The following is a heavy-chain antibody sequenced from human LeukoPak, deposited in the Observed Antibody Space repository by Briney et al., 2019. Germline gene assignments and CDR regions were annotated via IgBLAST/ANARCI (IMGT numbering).Heavy chain of an antibody. Sequence: ASVTVSCTASGYTFVDYYIHWVRQAPGQGLEWMGWINPTSGGTDYPRKFQGRVTLTRDTSLSTAYMELSRLTSDDTAMYYCARVDVGASSWGAFDIWGQGTMVTVSS. CDR3: ARVDVGASSWGAFDI. CDR2: INPTSGGT. CDR1: GYTFVDYY. J-gene: IGHJ3*02. V-gene: IGHV1-2*02. D-gene: IGHD1-26*01.